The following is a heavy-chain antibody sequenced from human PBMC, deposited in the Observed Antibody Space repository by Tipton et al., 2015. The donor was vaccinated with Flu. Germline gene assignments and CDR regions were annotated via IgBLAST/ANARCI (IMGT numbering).Heavy chain of an antibody. D-gene: IGHD3-10*02. V-gene: IGHV4-59*05. CDR3: ARLSYYDVGLKNFFFED. CDR2: ISYSGNA. J-gene: IGHJ4*02. Sequence: TLSLTCTVSGGSINSYFWSWIRQPPGKGLEWIGGISYSGNAYYNPSLKSRVVTSVDTSKNQFSLRLSSVTAADTAVYYCARLSYYDVGLKNFFFEDWGQGTLVTVSS. CDR1: GGSINSYF.